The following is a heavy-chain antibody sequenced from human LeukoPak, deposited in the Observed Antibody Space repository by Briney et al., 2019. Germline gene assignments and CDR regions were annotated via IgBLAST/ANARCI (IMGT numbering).Heavy chain of an antibody. J-gene: IGHJ5*02. Sequence: GASVKVSCKASGYTFTSYAISWVRQAPGQGLEWMGGIIPIFGTANYAQKFQGRVTITADESTSTAYMELSSLRSEDTAVYYCARDWPHNSLERRQTRFDPWGQGTLVTVSS. CDR1: GYTFTSYA. D-gene: IGHD1-1*01. CDR3: ARDWPHNSLERRQTRFDP. CDR2: IIPIFGTA. V-gene: IGHV1-69*13.